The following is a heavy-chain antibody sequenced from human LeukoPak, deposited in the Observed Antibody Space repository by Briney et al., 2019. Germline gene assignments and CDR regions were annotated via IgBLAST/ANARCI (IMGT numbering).Heavy chain of an antibody. CDR2: MNTNSGNT. CDR3: ARTDGDLDY. V-gene: IGHV1-8*03. D-gene: IGHD4-17*01. J-gene: IGHJ4*02. Sequence: GASVKVSCKASGYTFTSFDIAWVRQATGQGLEWMGWMNTNSGNTGYAQNFQGRVSITRNISISTAYMELSSLRSEDTAVYYCARTDGDLDYWGQGTLVTASS. CDR1: GYTFTSFD.